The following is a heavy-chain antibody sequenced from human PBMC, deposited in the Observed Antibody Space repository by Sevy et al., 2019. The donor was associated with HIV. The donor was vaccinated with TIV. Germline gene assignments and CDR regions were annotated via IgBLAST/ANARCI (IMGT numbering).Heavy chain of an antibody. J-gene: IGHJ6*03. CDR1: GFTFSSYA. CDR2: ISYDGSNK. V-gene: IGHV3-30-3*01. D-gene: IGHD3-16*01. Sequence: GGSLRLSCAASGFTFSSYAMHWVRQAPGKGLEWVAVISYDGSNKYYADSVKGRFTISRDNSKNTPYLQMNSLRAEDTAVYYCARPGNYVDMDVWGKGTTVTVSS. CDR3: ARPGNYVDMDV.